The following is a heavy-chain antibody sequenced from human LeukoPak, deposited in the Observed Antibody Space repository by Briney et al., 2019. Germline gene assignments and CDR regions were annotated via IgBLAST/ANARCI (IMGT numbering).Heavy chain of an antibody. CDR1: GFSFSNYN. Sequence: GGSLRLSCAASGFSFSNYNMNWVRQAPGKGLEWVSSITRDSIYTFYADSVKGRFTISRDNSKNTLSLQMNSLRAEDTAVYYCARDPYNGYYGDDYYYYMVVWGEGNTVTISS. CDR3: ARDPYNGYYGDDYYYYMVV. D-gene: IGHD4-17*01. CDR2: ITRDSIYT. J-gene: IGHJ6*03. V-gene: IGHV3-21*01.